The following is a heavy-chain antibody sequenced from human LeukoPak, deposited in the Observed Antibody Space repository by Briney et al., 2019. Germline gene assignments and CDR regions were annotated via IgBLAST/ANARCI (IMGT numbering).Heavy chain of an antibody. CDR1: GGSISSYY. D-gene: IGHD3-22*01. Sequence: SETLSLTCTVSGGSISSYYWSWLRQPPGKGLEWIGYIYYSGSTNYNPSLKSRVTISVATSKNQFSLKLSSVTAADTAVYHCAIGEYYDSSGYWPFDYWGQGTLVTVSS. J-gene: IGHJ4*02. CDR3: AIGEYYDSSGYWPFDY. CDR2: IYYSGST. V-gene: IGHV4-59*01.